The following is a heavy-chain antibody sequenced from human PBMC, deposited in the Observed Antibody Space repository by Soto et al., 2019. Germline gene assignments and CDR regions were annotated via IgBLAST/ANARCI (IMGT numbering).Heavy chain of an antibody. CDR3: ARDRVPAAMGQRYGMDV. Sequence: SETLSLTCTVSGGSVSSGRYYWSWIRQPPGKGLEWIGYIYYSGSTNYNPSLKSRVTISVDTSKNQFSLKLSSVTAADTAVYYCARDRVPAAMGQRYGMDVWPRDHGHRLL. J-gene: IGHJ6*02. V-gene: IGHV4-61*01. D-gene: IGHD2-2*01. CDR2: IYYSGST. CDR1: GGSVSSGRYY.